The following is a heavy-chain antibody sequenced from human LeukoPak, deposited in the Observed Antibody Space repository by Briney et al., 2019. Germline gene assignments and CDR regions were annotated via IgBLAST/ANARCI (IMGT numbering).Heavy chain of an antibody. V-gene: IGHV4-4*07. J-gene: IGHJ4*02. CDR1: IDSLSSYY. D-gene: IGHD1-26*01. CDR2: IYVNGFT. Sequence: PETLSLTCSVSIDSLSSYYWSWIRQSAGKGLEWIGRIYVNGFTDYNPSLRGRVTMSIDTSNKRFSMKLSSVTVADTAVYFCAGGGTQSLVVFDYWGQGNRVTVSS. CDR3: AGGGTQSLVVFDY.